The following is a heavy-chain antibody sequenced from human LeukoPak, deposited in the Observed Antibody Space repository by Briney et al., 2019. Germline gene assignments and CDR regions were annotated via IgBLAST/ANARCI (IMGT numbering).Heavy chain of an antibody. Sequence: GGSLRLACAASGFTFSSYAMHWVRQAPGKGLEYVSAISSNGGSTYYANSVKGRFPISRDNSKNTLYLQMGSLRAEDMAVYYCARGMYLRMFCREVGGNEAFDIWGQGTMVTVSS. CDR2: ISSNGGST. J-gene: IGHJ3*02. CDR1: GFTFSSYA. CDR3: ARGMYLRMFCREVGGNEAFDI. V-gene: IGHV3-64*01. D-gene: IGHD3-9*01.